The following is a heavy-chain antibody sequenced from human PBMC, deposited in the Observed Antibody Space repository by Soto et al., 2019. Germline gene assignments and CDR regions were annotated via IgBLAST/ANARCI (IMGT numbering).Heavy chain of an antibody. CDR3: ARRQQYYDFWSGYYTGGGFDP. J-gene: IGHJ5*02. D-gene: IGHD3-3*01. CDR2: IYYSGST. V-gene: IGHV4-39*01. Sequence: SETLSLTCTVSGGSISSSSYYWGWIRQPPGKGLEWIGSIYYSGSTYYNPSLKSRVTISVDTSKNQFSLKLSSVTAADTAVYYCARRQQYYDFWSGYYTGGGFDPWGQGTLVTVSS. CDR1: GGSISSSSYY.